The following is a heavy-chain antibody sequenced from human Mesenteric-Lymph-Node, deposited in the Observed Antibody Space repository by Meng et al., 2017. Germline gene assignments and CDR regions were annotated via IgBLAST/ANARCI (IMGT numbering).Heavy chain of an antibody. CDR1: GFTFSSYA. D-gene: IGHD6-6*01. J-gene: IGHJ6*02. V-gene: IGHV1-69*06. CDR2: IIPIFGTA. Sequence: GGSLRLSCAASGFTFSSYAISWVRQAPGQGLEWMGGIIPIFGTANYAQKFQGRVTITADKSTSTAYMELSSLRSEDTAVYYCARDLSSSGPYNYYYGMDVWGQGTTVTVSS. CDR3: ARDLSSSGPYNYYYGMDV.